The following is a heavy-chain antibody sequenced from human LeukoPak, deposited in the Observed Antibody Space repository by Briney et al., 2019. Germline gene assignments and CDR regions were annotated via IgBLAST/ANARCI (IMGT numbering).Heavy chain of an antibody. CDR1: GGSISSYY. CDR2: IYYSGST. CDR3: ARAGPNWNYRGWFDP. V-gene: IGHV4-59*01. J-gene: IGHJ5*02. D-gene: IGHD1-7*01. Sequence: SETLSLTCTVSGGSISSYYWSWIRQPPGKGLGWIGYIYYSGSTNYNPSLKSRVTISVDTSKNQFSLKLSSVTAADTAVYYCARAGPNWNYRGWFDPWGQGTLVTVSS.